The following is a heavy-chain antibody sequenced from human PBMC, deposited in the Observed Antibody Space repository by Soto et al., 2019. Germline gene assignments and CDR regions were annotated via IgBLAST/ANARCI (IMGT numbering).Heavy chain of an antibody. D-gene: IGHD5-12*01. CDR2: MNPNSGNT. CDR1: GYTFTSYD. CDR3: ARSSGYDLFVNYYYGMDV. Sequence: ASVKVSCKASGYTFTSYDINWVRQATGQGREWMGWMNPNSGNTGYAQKFQGRVTMTRNTSISTAYMELSSRRSEDTAVYYCARSSGYDLFVNYYYGMDVWGQGTTVTVSS. J-gene: IGHJ6*02. V-gene: IGHV1-8*01.